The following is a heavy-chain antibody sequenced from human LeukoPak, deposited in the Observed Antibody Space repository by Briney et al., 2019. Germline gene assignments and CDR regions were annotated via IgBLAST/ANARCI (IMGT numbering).Heavy chain of an antibody. D-gene: IGHD4-11*01. J-gene: IGHJ4*02. Sequence: SVKVSCKASGGTFSSYAISWVRQAPGQGLEWVGGIIPIFGTANYAQKFQGRVTITADESTSTAYMELSSLRSEDTAVYYCARVYSNYPLFDYWGQGTLVTVSS. CDR2: IIPIFGTA. CDR3: ARVYSNYPLFDY. V-gene: IGHV1-69*13. CDR1: GGTFSSYA.